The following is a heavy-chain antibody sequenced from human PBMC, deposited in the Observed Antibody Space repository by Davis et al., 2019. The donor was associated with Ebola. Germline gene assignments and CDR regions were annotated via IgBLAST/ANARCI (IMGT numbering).Heavy chain of an antibody. V-gene: IGHV1-18*01. D-gene: IGHD6-19*01. CDR3: ARDSWGGSSGWYDYYYGMDV. CDR2: ISAYNGNT. J-gene: IGHJ6*02. CDR1: GGTFSSYA. Sequence: ASVKVSCKASGGTFSSYAISWVRQAPGQGLEWMGWISAYNGNTNYAQKLQGRVTMTTDTSTSTAYMELRSLRSDDTAMYYCARDSWGGSSGWYDYYYGMDVWGQGTTVTVSS.